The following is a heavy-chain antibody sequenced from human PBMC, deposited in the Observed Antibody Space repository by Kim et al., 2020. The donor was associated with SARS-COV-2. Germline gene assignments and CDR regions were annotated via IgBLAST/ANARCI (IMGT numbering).Heavy chain of an antibody. V-gene: IGHV1-69*01. Sequence: GTANYAQKFQGRVTITADESTSTAYMELSSLRSEDTAVYYCARERDGMDVWGQGTTVTVSS. CDR3: ARERDGMDV. J-gene: IGHJ6*02. CDR2: GTA.